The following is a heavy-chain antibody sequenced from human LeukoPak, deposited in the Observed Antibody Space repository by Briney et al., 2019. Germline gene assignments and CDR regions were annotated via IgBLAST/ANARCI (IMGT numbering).Heavy chain of an antibody. D-gene: IGHD2-2*01. CDR2: MNPNSGNT. Sequence: ASVKVSCKASGYTFTSYDINWVRQATGQGLEWMGWMNPNSGNTGYAQKFQGRVTITTDESTSTAYMELSSLRSEDTAVYYCATPPLGVVVPSTKGDYYYMDVWGKGTTVTVSS. CDR1: GYTFTSYD. CDR3: ATPPLGVVVPSTKGDYYYMDV. J-gene: IGHJ6*03. V-gene: IGHV1-8*01.